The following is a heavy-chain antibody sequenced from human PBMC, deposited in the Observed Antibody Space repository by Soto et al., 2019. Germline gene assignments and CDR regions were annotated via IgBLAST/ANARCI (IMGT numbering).Heavy chain of an antibody. J-gene: IGHJ4*02. V-gene: IGHV1-69*13. D-gene: IGHD3-22*01. CDR1: GGTFSSYA. Sequence: SVKVSRKASGGTFSSYAISWVRQAPGQGLEWMGGIIPIFGTANYAQKFQGRVTITADESTSTAYMELSSLRSEDTAVYYCARDNYDSSGYGPSFAYWGQGTLVTVSS. CDR2: IIPIFGTA. CDR3: ARDNYDSSGYGPSFAY.